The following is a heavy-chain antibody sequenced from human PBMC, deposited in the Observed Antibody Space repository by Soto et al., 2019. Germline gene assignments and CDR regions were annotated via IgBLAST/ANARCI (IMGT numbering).Heavy chain of an antibody. J-gene: IGHJ5*02. V-gene: IGHV1-69*02. CDR1: GGTFSSYT. CDR3: ARRLHDSSGNYPFDP. Sequence: ASVKVSCKASGGTFSSYTISWVRQAPGQGLEWMGRIIPILGIANYAQKFQGRVTITADKSTSTAYMELSSLRSEDTAVYYCARRLHDSSGNYPFDPWGQGTLVTVSS. CDR2: IIPILGIA. D-gene: IGHD3-22*01.